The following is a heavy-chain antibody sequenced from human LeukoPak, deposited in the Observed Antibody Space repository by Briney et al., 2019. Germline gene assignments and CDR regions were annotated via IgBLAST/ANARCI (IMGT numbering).Heavy chain of an antibody. CDR3: ARRWYTSGWYYFDY. CDR2: INWNGGST. CDR1: GYTFDDYG. D-gene: IGHD6-19*01. J-gene: IGHJ4*02. Sequence: GGSLRLSCAASGYTFDDYGMSWVRQAPGKGLEWVSGINWNGGSTGYADSVKGRFTISRDNAKNSLYLQMNSLRVDDTAVYFCARRWYTSGWYYFDYWGQGTLVTVSS. V-gene: IGHV3-20*04.